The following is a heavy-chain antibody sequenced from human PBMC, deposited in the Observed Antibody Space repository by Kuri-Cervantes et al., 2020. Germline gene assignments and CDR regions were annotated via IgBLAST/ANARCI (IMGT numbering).Heavy chain of an antibody. Sequence: GESLKISCAASGFTFSNAWMTWVRQASGKGLEWVGHIKTKTDGGTTDYAAPVKGRFTISRDDSKNTLYLQMNSLKTEDTAVYYCTTGGSGSYYPYYYMDVWGKGTTVTVSS. V-gene: IGHV3-15*01. D-gene: IGHD1-26*01. J-gene: IGHJ6*03. CDR2: IKTKTDGGTT. CDR1: GFTFSNAW. CDR3: TTGGSGSYYPYYYMDV.